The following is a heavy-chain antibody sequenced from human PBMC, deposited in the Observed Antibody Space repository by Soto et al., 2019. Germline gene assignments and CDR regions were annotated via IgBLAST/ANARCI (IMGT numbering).Heavy chain of an antibody. V-gene: IGHV4-31*03. Sequence: QVQLQESGPGLVKPSQTLSLTCTVSGGSISSGGYYWSWIRQHPGKGLEWIGYIYYSGSTYYNPSLKSRVTISVDTSENHFDLELSSVTAADTAVYYCASEEGSGYYWDYWGQGTMVTVSS. CDR1: GGSISSGGYY. J-gene: IGHJ4*02. CDR2: IYYSGST. CDR3: ASEEGSGYYWDY. D-gene: IGHD3-22*01.